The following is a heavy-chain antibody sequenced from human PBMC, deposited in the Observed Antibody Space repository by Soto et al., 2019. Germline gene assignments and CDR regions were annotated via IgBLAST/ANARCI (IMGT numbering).Heavy chain of an antibody. D-gene: IGHD2-21*01. J-gene: IGHJ3*02. CDR3: AKDRMDHNSVWDPFDI. V-gene: IGHV3-23*01. CDR1: GFTFSIFA. CDR2: IGGGDDDR. Sequence: GESLKISCAASGFTFSIFAMSWVRQAPGKGLEWVSSIGGGDDDRYYADSVKGRFTISRDNSKKMMFLQMDGLRAEDTAVYYCAKDRMDHNSVWDPFDIWGPGTMVTVSS.